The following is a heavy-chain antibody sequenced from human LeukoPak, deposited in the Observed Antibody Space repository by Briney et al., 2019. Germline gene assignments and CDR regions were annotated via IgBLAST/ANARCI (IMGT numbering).Heavy chain of an antibody. J-gene: IGHJ4*02. CDR3: ARDHAGYSSGWYPYFDY. CDR1: GGTFSSYA. CDR2: TIPIFGTA. V-gene: IGHV1-69*06. Sequence: SVTVSCKASGGTFSSYAISWVRQAPGQGLEWMGGTIPIFGTANYAQKFQGRVTITADKSTSTAYMELSSLRSEDTAVYYCARDHAGYSSGWYPYFDYWGQGTLVTVSS. D-gene: IGHD6-19*01.